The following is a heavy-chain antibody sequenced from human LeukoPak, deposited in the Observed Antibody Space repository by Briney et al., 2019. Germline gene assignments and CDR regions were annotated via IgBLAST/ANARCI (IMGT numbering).Heavy chain of an antibody. CDR3: ARDRSGYGSGSSNAFDI. V-gene: IGHV3-11*01. Sequence: PGGSLRLSCAASGFIFSDYYMGWIRQAPGKGLEWVSYISSSGSTIYYADSVKGRFTISRDNAKNSLYLQMNSLRAEDTAVYYCARDRSGYGSGSSNAFDIWGQGTMVTVSS. CDR1: GFIFSDYY. CDR2: ISSSGSTI. D-gene: IGHD3-10*01. J-gene: IGHJ3*02.